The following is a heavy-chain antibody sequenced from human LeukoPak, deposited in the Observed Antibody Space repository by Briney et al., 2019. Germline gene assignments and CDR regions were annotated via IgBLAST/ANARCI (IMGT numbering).Heavy chain of an antibody. CDR1: GGSISSHY. CDR3: AREGLELDYYYYMDV. V-gene: IGHV4-59*11. Sequence: SETLSLTRTVSGGSISSHYWSWIRQPPGKGLEWIGYIYYSGSTNYNPSLKSRVTISVDTSKNQFSLKLSSVTAADTAVYYCAREGLELDYYYYMDVWGKGTTVTVSS. CDR2: IYYSGST. J-gene: IGHJ6*03. D-gene: IGHD1-7*01.